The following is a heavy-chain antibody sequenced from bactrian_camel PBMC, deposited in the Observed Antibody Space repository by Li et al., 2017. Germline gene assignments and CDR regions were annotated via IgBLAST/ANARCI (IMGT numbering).Heavy chain of an antibody. J-gene: IGHJ6*01. Sequence: VQLVESGGGSVQPGGSLRLSCAASAFTLGTYCMAWFRQAPGKEREAVADIDPDGNTSYRDSVTGRFTISKDNAKNTLYLQMNNLKPEDTGMYYCGAGDTMGGGVCYEDFGYWGQGTQVTVS. CDR1: AFTLGTYC. CDR3: GAGDTMGGGVCYEDFGY. D-gene: IGHD3*01. CDR2: IDPDGNTS. V-gene: IGHV3S1*01.